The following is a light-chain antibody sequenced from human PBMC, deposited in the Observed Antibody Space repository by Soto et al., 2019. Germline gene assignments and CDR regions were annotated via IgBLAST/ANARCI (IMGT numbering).Light chain of an antibody. CDR1: TSNFGNNV. J-gene: IGLJ1*01. V-gene: IGLV1-44*01. CDR2: SNE. Sequence: QSVLPQPPSASGTPGQRVTVSCSERTSNFGNNVVKWYQQLPGTAPKLLIYSNEQRASRVPDRFSGSKSGTSASLAISGLQSEYEADYYCAAWDDSLNGYVFGTGTKLTVL. CDR3: AAWDDSLNGYV.